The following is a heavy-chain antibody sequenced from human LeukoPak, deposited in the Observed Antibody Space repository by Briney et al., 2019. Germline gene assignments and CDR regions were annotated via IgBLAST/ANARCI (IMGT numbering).Heavy chain of an antibody. CDR2: ISGSGGST. CDR3: AKDQAWSSGLDY. CDR1: GFTFSSCA. J-gene: IGHJ4*02. Sequence: GGSLRLSCAASGFTFSSCAMSWVRQARGKGLEWVSGISGSGGSTYYADSVKGRFTISRDSSKNTLYLQMNSLRAEDTAVYYCAKDQAWSSGLDYRGQGTLVTVSS. V-gene: IGHV3-23*01. D-gene: IGHD6-19*01.